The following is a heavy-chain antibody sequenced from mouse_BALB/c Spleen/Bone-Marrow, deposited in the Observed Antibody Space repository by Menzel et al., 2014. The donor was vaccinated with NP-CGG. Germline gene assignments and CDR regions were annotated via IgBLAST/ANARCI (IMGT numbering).Heavy chain of an antibody. CDR3: VREDGHLHYYSMDY. J-gene: IGHJ4*01. V-gene: IGHV2-9*02. CDR2: LWGGGST. CDR1: GFSLTRYG. D-gene: IGHD2-3*01. Sequence: VQLQQSGPGLVARSQSLSITCTVSGFSLTRYGVHWVRPPPGKGLEWLGVLWGGGSTNYNSALMSRLSVSKDNSKSQVFLKMNNLQTDDTAMYYCVREDGHLHYYSMDYWGQGTSVTGSS.